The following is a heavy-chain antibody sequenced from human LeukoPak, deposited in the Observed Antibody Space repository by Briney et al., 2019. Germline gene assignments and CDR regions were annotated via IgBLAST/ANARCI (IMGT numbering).Heavy chain of an antibody. CDR2: INHSGST. J-gene: IGHJ2*01. CDR3: ARAIVVVVTAPPYWYFDL. CDR1: VGSFSGYY. Sequence: SETLSLTCAVYVGSFSGYYWSWIRQPPGKGLEWIGEINHSGSTNYNPSLKSRVTISVDTSKNQFSLKLSSVTAADTAVYYCARAIVVVVTAPPYWYFDLWGRGTLVTVSS. D-gene: IGHD2-21*02. V-gene: IGHV4-34*01.